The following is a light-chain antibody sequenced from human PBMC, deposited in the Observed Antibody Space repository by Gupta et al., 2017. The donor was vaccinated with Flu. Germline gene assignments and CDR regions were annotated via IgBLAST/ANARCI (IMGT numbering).Light chain of an antibody. CDR3: TSYTTTSPYV. CDR2: EVS. Sequence: SALTSPASVSGSPGQSIPLSCTGTRSDVGAYNYVSWYQHHPGKAPKLMIYEVSNRPSGVSNRFSGSKSGSTASLTISGLQAEDEADYYCTSYTTTSPYVFGTGTKVTVL. CDR1: RSDVGAYNY. V-gene: IGLV2-14*01. J-gene: IGLJ1*01.